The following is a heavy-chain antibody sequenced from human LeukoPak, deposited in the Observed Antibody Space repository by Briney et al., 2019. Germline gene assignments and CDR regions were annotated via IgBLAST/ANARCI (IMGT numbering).Heavy chain of an antibody. V-gene: IGHV1-8*01. CDR1: GYTFTSYD. CDR2: MNPNSGNT. Sequence: ASVKVSCKASGYTFTSYDINWVRQATGQGLEWMGWMNPNSGNTGYAQKFQGRVTMTRNTSISTAYMELSSLRSEDTAVYYCARDALYIVGATTPAEYFQHWGQGTLVTVSS. CDR3: ARDALYIVGATTPAEYFQH. D-gene: IGHD1-26*01. J-gene: IGHJ1*01.